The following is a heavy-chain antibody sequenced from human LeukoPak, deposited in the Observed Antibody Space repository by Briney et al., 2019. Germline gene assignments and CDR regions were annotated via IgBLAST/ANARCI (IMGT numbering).Heavy chain of an antibody. Sequence: PSETLPLTCAVSGGSISSGGYSWSWIRQPPGKGLEWIGYIYHSGSTYYNPSLKSRVTISVDRSKNQFSLKLSSVTAADTAVYYCARGDSYYGMDVWGQGTTVTVSS. CDR2: IYHSGST. CDR3: ARGDSYYGMDV. CDR1: GGSISSGGYS. V-gene: IGHV4-30-2*01. J-gene: IGHJ6*02.